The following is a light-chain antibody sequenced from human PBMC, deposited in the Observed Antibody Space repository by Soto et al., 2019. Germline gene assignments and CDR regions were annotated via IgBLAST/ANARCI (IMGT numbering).Light chain of an antibody. CDR3: QQLESYPST. J-gene: IGKJ4*01. CDR2: DAS. Sequence: IKMTKSASTLPANVGDTVTITCRASHSVSVWLAWYQKKPGKAPQVLIWDASTLQRGVPSRFSGSGSGTDFTLTICSLQPEDFATYYCQQLESYPSTFGGGTKVDI. V-gene: IGKV1-5*01. CDR1: HSVSVW.